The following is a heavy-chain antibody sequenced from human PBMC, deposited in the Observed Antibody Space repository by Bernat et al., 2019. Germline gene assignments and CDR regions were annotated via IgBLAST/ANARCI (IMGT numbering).Heavy chain of an antibody. J-gene: IGHJ6*02. Sequence: QVQLVQSGAEVKKPGASVKVSCKASGYTFTSYYMHWVRQAPGQGLEWMGIINPSGGSTSYAQKFQGRVSMTRDTSTSTVYMELSSLRSADTAVYYCASSRRRQYGMDVWGRGTTVTVSS. CDR1: GYTFTSYY. V-gene: IGHV1-46*01. CDR3: ASSRRRQYGMDV. CDR2: INPSGGST.